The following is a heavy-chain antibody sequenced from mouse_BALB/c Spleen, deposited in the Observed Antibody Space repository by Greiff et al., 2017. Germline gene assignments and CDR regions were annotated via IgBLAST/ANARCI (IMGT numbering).Heavy chain of an antibody. J-gene: IGHJ3*01. CDR1: GFSLSRYS. V-gene: IGHV2-6-4*01. Sequence: VKVVESGPGLVAPSQSLSITCTVSGFSLSRYSVHWVRQPPGKGLEWLGMIWGGGSTDYNSALKSRLSISKDNSKSQVFLKMNSLQTDDTAMYYCARKETSSGSAWFAYWGQGTLVTVSA. D-gene: IGHD1-1*01. CDR3: ARKETSSGSAWFAY. CDR2: IWGGGST.